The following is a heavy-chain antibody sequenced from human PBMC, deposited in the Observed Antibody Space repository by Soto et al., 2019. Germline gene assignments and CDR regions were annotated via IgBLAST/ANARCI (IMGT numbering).Heavy chain of an antibody. J-gene: IGHJ6*02. V-gene: IGHV1-69*13. CDR2: IIPMFPTA. Sequence: VKVSCKASGGTFSNHAISWVRQAPGQGLEWVGGIIPMFPTADYAQRFQGRVTITADDSTTTVYMELSGLRSEDTAMYYCARDDATYCGGDCYRYFYYGMDVWGQGTTVTVSS. CDR3: ARDDATYCGGDCYRYFYYGMDV. D-gene: IGHD2-21*02. CDR1: GGTFSNHA.